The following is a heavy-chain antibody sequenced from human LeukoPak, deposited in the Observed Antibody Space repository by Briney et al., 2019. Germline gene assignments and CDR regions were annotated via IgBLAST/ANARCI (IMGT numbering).Heavy chain of an antibody. D-gene: IGHD3-10*01. Sequence: SETLSLTCAVYGGSFSGYYWSWIRQPPGKGLEWIGEINHSGSTNYNPSLKSRVTISVDTSKNQFSLKLSSVAAADTAVYYCARWGIRITVVRGAFGYWGQGTLVTVSS. J-gene: IGHJ4*02. CDR1: GGSFSGYY. CDR2: INHSGST. V-gene: IGHV4-34*01. CDR3: ARWGIRITVVRGAFGY.